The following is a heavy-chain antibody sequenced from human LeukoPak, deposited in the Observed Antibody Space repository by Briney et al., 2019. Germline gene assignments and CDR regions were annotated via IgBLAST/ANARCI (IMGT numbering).Heavy chain of an antibody. CDR3: AKDTSELLDSDAVDY. CDR1: GSTFSSYA. D-gene: IGHD1-26*01. CDR2: ISGSGGST. V-gene: IGHV3-23*01. J-gene: IGHJ4*02. Sequence: GGSLRLSCAASGSTFSSYAMSWVRQAPGKGLEWVSAISGSGGSTYYADSVKGRFTISRDNSKNTLYLQMNSLRAEDTAVYYCAKDTSELLDSDAVDYWGQGTLVTVSS.